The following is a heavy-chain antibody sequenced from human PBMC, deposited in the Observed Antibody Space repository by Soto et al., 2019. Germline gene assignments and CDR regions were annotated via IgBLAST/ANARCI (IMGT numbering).Heavy chain of an antibody. D-gene: IGHD3-9*01. J-gene: IGHJ3*02. Sequence: ASVKVSCKASGYTFTSYAMHWVRQAPGQRLEWMGWINAGNGNTKYSQKFQGRVTITRDTSASTAYMELSSLRSEDTAVYYCARVVEARFDWTDAFDIWGQGTMVTVSS. CDR3: ARVVEARFDWTDAFDI. CDR2: INAGNGNT. V-gene: IGHV1-3*01. CDR1: GYTFTSYA.